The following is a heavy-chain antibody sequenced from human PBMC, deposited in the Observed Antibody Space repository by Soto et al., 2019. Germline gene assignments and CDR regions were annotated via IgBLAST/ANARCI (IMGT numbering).Heavy chain of an antibody. CDR2: IYHSGST. Sequence: SVPRSLTYAVSSDDISNLGGRCCVSQPPGKGLEWIGEIYHSGSTNYNPSLKSRVTISVDKSKNQFSLKLSSVTAADTAVHSCARAQVGGDWFDPWGKGTLVTVSS. V-gene: IGHV4-4*02. CDR3: ARAQVGGDWFDP. CDR1: SDDISNLGG. D-gene: IGHD3-3*01. J-gene: IGHJ5*02.